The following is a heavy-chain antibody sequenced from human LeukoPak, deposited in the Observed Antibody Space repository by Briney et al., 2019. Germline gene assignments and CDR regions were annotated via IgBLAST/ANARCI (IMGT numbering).Heavy chain of an antibody. CDR1: GFTFTTYG. Sequence: GGSLRLSCARSGFTFTTYGMHWVRQGPGKGLEWVAVIWNDGTYKHYADSVKGRFTISRDDSKNTIYLQMNSLRAEDTAVYYCARDLWQDMIQGYDYWGQGTLVTVSP. V-gene: IGHV3-33*01. CDR3: ARDLWQDMIQGYDY. J-gene: IGHJ4*02. CDR2: IWNDGTYK. D-gene: IGHD2-15*01.